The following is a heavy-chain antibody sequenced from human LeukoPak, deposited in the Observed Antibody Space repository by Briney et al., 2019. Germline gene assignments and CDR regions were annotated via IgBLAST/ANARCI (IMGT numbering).Heavy chain of an antibody. CDR2: IYWNDDK. Sequence: SGPTLVNPTQTLTLTCTFSGFSLSTSGVGVGWIRQPPGKALEWLALIYWNDDKRYSPSLKSRLTITKDTSKTQVVLTMTNMDPVDTATYYCALAPIDYDFWSGYYSGYYFDYWGQGTLVTVSS. D-gene: IGHD3-3*01. CDR3: ALAPIDYDFWSGYYSGYYFDY. CDR1: GFSLSTSGVG. J-gene: IGHJ4*02. V-gene: IGHV2-5*01.